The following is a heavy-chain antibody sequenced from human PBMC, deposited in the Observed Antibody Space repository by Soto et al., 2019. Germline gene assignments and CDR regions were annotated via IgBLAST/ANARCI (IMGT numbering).Heavy chain of an antibody. V-gene: IGHV4-59*01. Sequence: SETLSLTCTVSGGSISSYYWSWIRQPPGKGLEWIGYIYYSGSTNYNPSLKSRVTISVDTSKNQFSLKLSSVTAADTAVYYCARDHRDGYNDYYYGMDVWGQGTTVTVSS. D-gene: IGHD5-12*01. CDR3: ARDHRDGYNDYYYGMDV. CDR2: IYYSGST. CDR1: GGSISSYY. J-gene: IGHJ6*02.